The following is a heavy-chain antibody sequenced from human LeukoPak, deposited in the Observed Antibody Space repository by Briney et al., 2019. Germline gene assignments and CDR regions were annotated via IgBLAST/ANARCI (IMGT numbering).Heavy chain of an antibody. CDR2: FDPEDGET. CDR1: GGTFSSYA. D-gene: IGHD4-17*01. V-gene: IGHV1-24*01. CDR3: ATGKGDYGPRNV. Sequence: GASVKVSCKASGGTFSSYAISWVRQAPGQGLEWMGGFDPEDGETIYAQKFQGRVTMTEDTSTDTAYMELSSLRSEDTAVYYCATGKGDYGPRNVWGKGTTVTVSS. J-gene: IGHJ6*04.